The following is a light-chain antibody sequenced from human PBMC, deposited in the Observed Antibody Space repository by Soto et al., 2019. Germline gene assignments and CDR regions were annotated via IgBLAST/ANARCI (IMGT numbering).Light chain of an antibody. Sequence: EIVMTQSPATLSVSPGERATLSSRASESVNGNLAWYQQKPGQAPRLLIQGASTRATGIPARFSGSGSGTEFTLTISSLQSEDFAVYYCQQYNNWPPWTFGQGTKVEIK. CDR2: GAS. CDR3: QQYNNWPPWT. V-gene: IGKV3-15*01. CDR1: ESVNGN. J-gene: IGKJ1*01.